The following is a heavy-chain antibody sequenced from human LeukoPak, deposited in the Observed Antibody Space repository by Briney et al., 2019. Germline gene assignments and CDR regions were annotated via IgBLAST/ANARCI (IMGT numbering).Heavy chain of an antibody. CDR2: ITASGVTT. Sequence: GGSLRLSCLTSGFTLSTNAMSWVRQAPGKGLEWISTITASGVTTYYADSVKGRFTISRDNSKSTLYLQMNSLRAEDTAVYYCAKAPFDTSGLSSPNYFDYWGQGTLVTVSS. CDR1: GFTLSTNA. CDR3: AKAPFDTSGLSSPNYFDY. D-gene: IGHD3-22*01. J-gene: IGHJ4*02. V-gene: IGHV3-23*01.